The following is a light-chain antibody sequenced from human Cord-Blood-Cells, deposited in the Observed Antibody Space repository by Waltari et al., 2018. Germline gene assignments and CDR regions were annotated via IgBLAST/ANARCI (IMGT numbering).Light chain of an antibody. CDR2: EDS. CDR1: ALPTKY. V-gene: IGLV3-10*01. CDR3: YSTDSSGNHWV. J-gene: IGLJ3*02. Sequence: SYELTQPLSVSVSPGQTARITCSGDALPTKYAYWYQQKSGQAPVLVIYEDSKRPSGIPERFSGSSSGTMATLTISGAQVEDEADYYCYSTDSSGNHWVFGGGTKLTVL.